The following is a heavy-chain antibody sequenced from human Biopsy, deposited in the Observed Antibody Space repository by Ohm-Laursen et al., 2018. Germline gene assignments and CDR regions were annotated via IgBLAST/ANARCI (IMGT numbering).Heavy chain of an antibody. CDR2: VDIRGHA. Sequence: TLSLTCTVSGGSIDNQSWIRQPAGKGLEWIGRVDIRGHADYSSSLRSRVTMSADASKNQFSLKLTSVTAADTAVYFCARVKGEWPEYEFDKWGQGILVTVSS. J-gene: IGHJ4*02. D-gene: IGHD3-16*01. CDR1: GGSIDNQS. V-gene: IGHV4-4*07. CDR3: ARVKGEWPEYEFDK.